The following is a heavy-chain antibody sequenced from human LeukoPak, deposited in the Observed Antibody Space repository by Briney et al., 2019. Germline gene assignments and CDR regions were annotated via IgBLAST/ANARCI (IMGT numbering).Heavy chain of an antibody. CDR3: ARSAYCGGDCYSRGYYFDY. CDR2: ISSSSSYI. D-gene: IGHD2-21*02. CDR1: GFTFSSYG. V-gene: IGHV3-21*01. J-gene: IGHJ4*02. Sequence: GGSLRLSCAASGFTFSSYGMNWVRQAPGKGLEWVSSISSSSSYIYYADSVKGRFTISRDNAKNSLYLQMNSLRAEDTAVYYCARSAYCGGDCYSRGYYFDYWGQGTLVTVSS.